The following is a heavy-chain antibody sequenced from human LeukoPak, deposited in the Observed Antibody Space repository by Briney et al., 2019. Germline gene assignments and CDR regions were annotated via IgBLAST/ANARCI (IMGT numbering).Heavy chain of an antibody. Sequence: SETLSLTCAVSGGSISSGGYSWSWIRQPPGKGLEWIGYIYHSGSTYYNPSLKSRVTISVDRSKNQFSLKLSSVTAADTAAYYCAAGGYYYGSAAFDPWGQGTLVTVSS. CDR2: IYHSGST. CDR1: GGSISSGGYS. D-gene: IGHD3-10*01. J-gene: IGHJ5*02. V-gene: IGHV4-30-2*01. CDR3: AAGGYYYGSAAFDP.